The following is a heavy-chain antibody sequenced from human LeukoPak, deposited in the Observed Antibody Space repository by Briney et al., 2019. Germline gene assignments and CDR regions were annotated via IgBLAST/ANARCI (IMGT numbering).Heavy chain of an antibody. Sequence: ASVKVSCKASGGTFSSYAISWVRQAPGQGLEWMGRMKPKNGGANYSQRFQGRVTMTRDTSMNTAYMELSGLESDDTAIYYCARGGRDTSPYNWFDPWGQGTLVTVSS. CDR3: ARGGRDTSPYNWFDP. V-gene: IGHV1-2*06. D-gene: IGHD2-2*01. J-gene: IGHJ5*02. CDR2: MKPKNGGA. CDR1: GGTFSSYA.